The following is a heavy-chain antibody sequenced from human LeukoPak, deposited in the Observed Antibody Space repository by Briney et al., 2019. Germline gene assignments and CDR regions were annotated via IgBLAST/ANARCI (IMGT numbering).Heavy chain of an antibody. CDR3: ARDSEQLNRLFDY. D-gene: IGHD6-6*01. V-gene: IGHV1-18*01. Sequence: AASVRVSCKASGYTFTSYGISWVRQAPGQGLEWMGWISAYNGNTNYAQKLQDRVTMTTDTSTSTAYMELRSLRSDDTAVYYCARDSEQLNRLFDYWGQGTLVTVSS. CDR1: GYTFTSYG. J-gene: IGHJ4*02. CDR2: ISAYNGNT.